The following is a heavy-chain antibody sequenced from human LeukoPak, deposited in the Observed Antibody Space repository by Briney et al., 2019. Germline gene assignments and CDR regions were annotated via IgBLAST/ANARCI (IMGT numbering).Heavy chain of an antibody. CDR3: ARRVSEVAPTLRNGENWFDP. V-gene: IGHV4-4*07. D-gene: IGHD1-26*01. J-gene: IGHJ5*02. CDR2: IYTDGGT. CDR1: GGSISGYY. Sequence: SSETLSLTCSASGGSISGYYWNWIRQPAGKGLEWIGRIYTDGGTLYNPSLKSRVTMSVDTSKNQFSLKLTSVTAADTAVYYCARRVSEVAPTLRNGENWFDPWGRGTLVTVSS.